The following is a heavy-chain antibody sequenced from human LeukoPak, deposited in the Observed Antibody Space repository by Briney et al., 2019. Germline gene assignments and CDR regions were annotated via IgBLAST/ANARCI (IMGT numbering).Heavy chain of an antibody. Sequence: ASVEVSCKASGYTFTGYYMHWVRQAPGQGLEWMGWINPNSGGTNYAQKFQGRVTMTRDTSISTAYTELSRLRSDDTAVYYCARMVSWSAAGGDYWGQGTLVTVSS. CDR3: ARMVSWSAAGGDY. CDR2: INPNSGGT. J-gene: IGHJ4*02. D-gene: IGHD6-13*01. V-gene: IGHV1-2*02. CDR1: GYTFTGYY.